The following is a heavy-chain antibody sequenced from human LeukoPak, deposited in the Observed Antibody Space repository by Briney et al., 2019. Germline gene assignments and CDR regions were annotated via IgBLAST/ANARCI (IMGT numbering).Heavy chain of an antibody. CDR1: GFTFSSYS. Sequence: GGSLRLSCAASGFTFSSYSMNWVRQAPGKGLEWVSSISSSSSYIYYADSVKGRFTISRDNAKNSLYLQMNSLRAEDTAVYYCARSHSSGWYEEGCDYWGQGTLVTVSS. V-gene: IGHV3-21*01. CDR3: ARSHSSGWYEEGCDY. D-gene: IGHD6-19*01. J-gene: IGHJ4*02. CDR2: ISSSSSYI.